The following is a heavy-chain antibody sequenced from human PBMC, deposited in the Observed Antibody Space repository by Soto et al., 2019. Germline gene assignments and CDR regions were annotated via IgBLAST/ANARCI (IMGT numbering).Heavy chain of an antibody. CDR2: IIPILGIA. Sequence: QVQLVQSGAEVKKPGSSVKVSCKASGGTFSSYTISWVRQAPGQGLEWMGRIIPILGIANYAQKFQGRVTITADKSTSTAYMELSSLRSEDTAVYYCARESGATTEDYYCYGMDVWGQGTTVTVSS. CDR1: GGTFSSYT. CDR3: ARESGATTEDYYCYGMDV. J-gene: IGHJ6*02. D-gene: IGHD1-26*01. V-gene: IGHV1-69*08.